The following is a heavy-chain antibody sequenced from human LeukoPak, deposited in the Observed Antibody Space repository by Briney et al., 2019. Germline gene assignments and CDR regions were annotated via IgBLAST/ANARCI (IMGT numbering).Heavy chain of an antibody. V-gene: IGHV3-23*01. D-gene: IGHD3-10*01. J-gene: IGHJ4*02. CDR1: GFTFSSYA. Sequence: GGSLRLSCAASGFTFSSYAMSWVRQAPGKGLEWVSAISGSGGSTYYADSVKGRFTISRDNSMNTLYLQMNSLRAEDTAVYYCAKSYGSGSYRYYFDYWGQGTLVTVSS. CDR2: ISGSGGST. CDR3: AKSYGSGSYRYYFDY.